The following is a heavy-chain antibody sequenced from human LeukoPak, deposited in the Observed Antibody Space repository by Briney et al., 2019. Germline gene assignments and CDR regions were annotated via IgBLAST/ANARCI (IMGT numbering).Heavy chain of an antibody. J-gene: IGHJ6*02. CDR3: ASNWDYVRGYGMDV. Sequence: GGSLRLSCAASGFTFSSHWVSWVRQAPGKRLQWVANINQDEGEKHYVDSVRGRFTISRDNTKNSLYLQMNSLRVEDSAVYYCASNWDYVRGYGMDVWGQGTTVTVSS. D-gene: IGHD1-7*01. CDR1: GFTFSSHW. V-gene: IGHV3-7*01. CDR2: INQDEGEK.